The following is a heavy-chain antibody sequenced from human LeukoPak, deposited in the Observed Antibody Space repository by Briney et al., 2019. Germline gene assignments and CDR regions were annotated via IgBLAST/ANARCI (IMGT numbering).Heavy chain of an antibody. D-gene: IGHD2-21*01. CDR3: ARDRISAISRGWFDP. CDR1: GFSFTSYW. J-gene: IGHJ5*02. CDR2: IKEDGSEK. Sequence: GGSLRLSCAASGFSFTSYWMSWVRQAPGKGLEWLANIKEDGSEKYYVDSVKGRFTISRDNAKNSLYLQMNSLGAEDAAVYYCARDRISAISRGWFDPWGQGTLVTVSS. V-gene: IGHV3-7*01.